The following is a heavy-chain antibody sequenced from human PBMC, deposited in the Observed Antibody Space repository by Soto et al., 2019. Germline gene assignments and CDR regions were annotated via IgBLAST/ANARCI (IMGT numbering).Heavy chain of an antibody. Sequence: PSETLSLTCTVSGGSISSSSYYWGWIRQPPGKGLEWIGSIYYSGSTYYNPSLKSRVTISVDTSKNQFSLKLSSVTAADTAVYYCARGGSGSYSYYYYYGMDVWGQGTTVTVSS. CDR1: GGSISSSSYY. D-gene: IGHD1-26*01. V-gene: IGHV4-39*01. CDR2: IYYSGST. CDR3: ARGGSGSYSYYYYYGMDV. J-gene: IGHJ6*02.